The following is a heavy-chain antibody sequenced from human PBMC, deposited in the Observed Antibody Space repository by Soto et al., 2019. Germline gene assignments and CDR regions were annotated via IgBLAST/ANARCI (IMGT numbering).Heavy chain of an antibody. CDR2: ISYDGSNK. CDR3: AKPIYSSSWYPFDY. D-gene: IGHD6-13*01. V-gene: IGHV3-30*18. J-gene: IGHJ4*02. CDR1: GFTFSSYG. Sequence: GGSLRLSCAASGFTFSSYGMHWVRQAPGKGLEWVAVISYDGSNKYYADSVKGRFTISRDNSKNTLYLQMNSLRAEDTAVYYCAKPIYSSSWYPFDYWGQGTLVTASS.